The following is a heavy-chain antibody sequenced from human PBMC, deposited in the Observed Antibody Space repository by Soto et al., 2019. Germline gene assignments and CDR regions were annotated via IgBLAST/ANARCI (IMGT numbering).Heavy chain of an antibody. J-gene: IGHJ6*02. CDR1: GFTSSASY. CDR3: ARGHYGLDV. CDR2: ISSDGGFT. V-gene: IGHV3-11*01. Sequence: QMQLVESGGGLVKPGGSLRLSCAASGFTSSASYMSWIRQAPGKGLEWVSYISSDGGFTYYADSVKGRFTISRDNAKNSLYLQMSSLRAEDTAMYHCARGHYGLDVWGQGTTVTVSS.